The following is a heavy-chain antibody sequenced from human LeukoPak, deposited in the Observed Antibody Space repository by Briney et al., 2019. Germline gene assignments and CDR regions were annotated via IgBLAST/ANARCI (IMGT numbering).Heavy chain of an antibody. D-gene: IGHD1-1*01. Sequence: HAGGSLRLSCAASEFSVGSNYMTWVRQAPGKGLEWVSLIYSGGSTYYADSVKGRFTISRDNSKNTLYLQMNSLRAEDTAVYYCARRYKPFDYWGQGTLVTVSS. V-gene: IGHV3-66*01. J-gene: IGHJ4*02. CDR2: IYSGGST. CDR3: ARRYKPFDY. CDR1: EFSVGSNY.